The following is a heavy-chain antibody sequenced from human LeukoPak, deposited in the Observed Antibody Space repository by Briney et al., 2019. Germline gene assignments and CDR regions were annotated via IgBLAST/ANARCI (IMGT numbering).Heavy chain of an antibody. CDR3: ARGRYYSCTSCHLDYFDS. D-gene: IGHD2-2*01. CDR1: GFTFNSHG. Sequence: GGSLRLSCVASGFTFNSHGMHWLRQAPGKGLEWVAFIRYDGSHHLYTDSVEGRFTISRDNSQNTLHLQMNSLRAEDTAVYYCARGRYYSCTSCHLDYFDSWGQGTLVTVSS. J-gene: IGHJ4*02. CDR2: IRYDGSHH. V-gene: IGHV3-30*02.